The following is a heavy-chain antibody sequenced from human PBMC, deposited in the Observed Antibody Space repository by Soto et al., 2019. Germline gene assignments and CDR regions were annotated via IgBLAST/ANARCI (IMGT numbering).Heavy chain of an antibody. CDR1: GFTFSSYG. J-gene: IGHJ5*02. V-gene: IGHV3-30*03. CDR3: ARDAFCGSGTCRVGHWFDP. Sequence: GGSLRLSCAASGFTFSSYGMHWVRQAPGKGLEWVAVISYDGSNKYYADSVKGRFTISRDNSKNTLYLQMNSLRAEDSAVYYCARDAFCGSGTCRVGHWFDPWGQGTLVTVSS. D-gene: IGHD2-21*01. CDR2: ISYDGSNK.